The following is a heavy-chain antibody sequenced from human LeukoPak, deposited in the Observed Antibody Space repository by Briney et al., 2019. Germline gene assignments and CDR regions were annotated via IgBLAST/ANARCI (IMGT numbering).Heavy chain of an antibody. Sequence: GGSLRLSCAASGFTFSIYGMHWVRQAPGKGLEWVAFIRYDGSNKYYADSVKGRFTISRDNSKNTLYLQMNSLRAEDTAVYYCARYQQQLDYFDYWGQGTLVTVSS. CDR2: IRYDGSNK. V-gene: IGHV3-30*02. CDR3: ARYQQQLDYFDY. D-gene: IGHD6-13*01. J-gene: IGHJ4*02. CDR1: GFTFSIYG.